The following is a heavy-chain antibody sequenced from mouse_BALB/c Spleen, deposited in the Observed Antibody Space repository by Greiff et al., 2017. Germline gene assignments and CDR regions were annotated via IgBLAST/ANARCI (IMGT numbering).Heavy chain of an antibody. D-gene: IGHD2-14*01. CDR3: ARDYRYEFAY. CDR2: ISSGGST. CDR1: GFTFSSYA. Sequence: DVMLVESGGGLVKPGGSLKLSCAASGFTFSSYAMSWVRQTPEKRLEWVASISSGGSTYYPDSVKGRFTISRDNARNILYLQVSSLRSEDTAMYYCARDYRYEFAYWGQGTLVTVSA. V-gene: IGHV5-6-5*01. J-gene: IGHJ3*01.